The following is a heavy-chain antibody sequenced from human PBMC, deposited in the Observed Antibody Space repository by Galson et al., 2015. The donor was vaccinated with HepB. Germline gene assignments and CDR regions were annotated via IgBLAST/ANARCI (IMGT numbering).Heavy chain of an antibody. J-gene: IGHJ4*02. CDR1: GFSFNIYT. D-gene: IGHD5-24*01. CDR2: ISYDGYYK. CDR3: ARPLAGLAADGHYFDS. V-gene: IGHV3-30*04. Sequence: SLRLSCAASGFSFNIYTMHWVRQAPGKGLEWVAVISYDGYYKFYADSVKGRFTISRDNSKNTYYLEMSSLSPDDTAVYYCARPLAGLAADGHYFDSWGQGTLVTVSS.